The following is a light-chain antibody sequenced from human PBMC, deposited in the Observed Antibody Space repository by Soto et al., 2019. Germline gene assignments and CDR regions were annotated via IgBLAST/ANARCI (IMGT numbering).Light chain of an antibody. J-gene: IGKJ1*01. CDR1: QSVSSY. CDR3: RQRIKWRT. CDR2: DAS. Sequence: EIVLTQSPATLSLSSGDRVTLXXRSRQSVSSYLAWYQQKPGQAPXLLIYDASNRATGIPARFSVRGCGKDFTLSISSLEPEDFAVYYCRQRIKWRTFGQGTKV. V-gene: IGKV3-11*01.